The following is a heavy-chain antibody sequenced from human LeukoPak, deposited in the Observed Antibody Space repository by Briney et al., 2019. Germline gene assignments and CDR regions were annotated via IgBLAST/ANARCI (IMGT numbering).Heavy chain of an antibody. CDR3: ARDRVQIWSYVGTFDS. Sequence: GGSLRLSCAASGFTFSSYTMHWVRQAPGKGLEWVALISYDGTKINYADSVKGRFTMSRDISKNTLYLQMNSLKPEDTAVYYCARDRVQIWSYVGTFDSWGQGTLVTVSS. CDR1: GFTFSSYT. V-gene: IGHV3-30-3*01. J-gene: IGHJ4*02. CDR2: ISYDGTKI. D-gene: IGHD5-18*01.